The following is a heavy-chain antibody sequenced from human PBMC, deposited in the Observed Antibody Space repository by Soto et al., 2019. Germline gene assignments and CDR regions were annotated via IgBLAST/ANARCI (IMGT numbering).Heavy chain of an antibody. CDR2: ISSSGSTI. J-gene: IGHJ4*02. D-gene: IGHD3-3*01. CDR3: ARAGDRSVDY. Sequence: EVQLVESGGGLVQPGGSLRLSCAASGFTFSSYSMNWVRQAPGKGLEWVSYISSSGSTIYYADSVRGRFTISRDNAKNSLYQQMNSLRDEATAGYDCARAGDRSVDYWGQGALVTGSP. V-gene: IGHV3-48*02. CDR1: GFTFSSYS.